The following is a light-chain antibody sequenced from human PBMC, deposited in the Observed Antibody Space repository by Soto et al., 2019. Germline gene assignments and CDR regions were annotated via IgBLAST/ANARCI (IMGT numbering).Light chain of an antibody. V-gene: IGLV2-23*01. CDR1: SIDVGTYQP. J-gene: IGLJ3*02. Sequence: QSALTQPASVSGSPGQSTTISCSGTSIDVGTYQPGSWYKQYPGRAPKVIIYDDTKRPSGVSSRFSGSKSGNTASLTISGLQAEDEADYYCCSFAGSSTSFGGGTKVTVL. CDR3: CSFAGSSTS. CDR2: DDT.